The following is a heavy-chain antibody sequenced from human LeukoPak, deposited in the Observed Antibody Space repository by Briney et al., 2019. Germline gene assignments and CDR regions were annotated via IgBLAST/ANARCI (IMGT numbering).Heavy chain of an antibody. V-gene: IGHV1-18*01. D-gene: IGHD2-2*01. Sequence: ASVKVSCKASGYTFTSYGISWVRQAPGQGLEWMGWISAYNGNTNYAQKLQGRVTMTTDTSTSTAYMELRSLRSDDTAVYYCARDAGDIVVVPAADARDYYYMDVWGKGTTVTVSS. CDR3: ARDAGDIVVVPAADARDYYYMDV. J-gene: IGHJ6*03. CDR2: ISAYNGNT. CDR1: GYTFTSYG.